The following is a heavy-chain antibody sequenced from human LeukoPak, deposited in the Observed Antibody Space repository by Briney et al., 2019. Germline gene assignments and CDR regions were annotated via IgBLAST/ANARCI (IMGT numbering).Heavy chain of an antibody. J-gene: IGHJ4*02. CDR1: GSTFSSYA. Sequence: PGGSLRLSCAASGSTFSSYAMHWVRQAPGKGLEWVAVISYDGSNKYYADSVKGRFTISRDNSKNTLYLQMNSLRAEDTAVYYCAKPARTDYADYWGQGTLVTVSS. V-gene: IGHV3-30*04. CDR2: ISYDGSNK. CDR3: AKPARTDYADY. D-gene: IGHD4-17*01.